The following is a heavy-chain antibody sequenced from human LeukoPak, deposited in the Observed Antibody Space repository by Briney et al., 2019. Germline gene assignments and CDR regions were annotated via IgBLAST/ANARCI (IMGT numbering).Heavy chain of an antibody. V-gene: IGHV3-7*02. D-gene: IGHD3-10*01. CDR1: GFTFSRYW. CDR2: IKEDGSVK. Sequence: GGSLRLSRAASGFTFSRYWMSWVRQAPGKGLEWVANIKEDGSVKYYVESVKGRFTISRDNAKNSLYLQMNSLRAEDTAVYYFEASITIFNYWGQGTLVTVSS. J-gene: IGHJ4*02. CDR3: EASITIFNY.